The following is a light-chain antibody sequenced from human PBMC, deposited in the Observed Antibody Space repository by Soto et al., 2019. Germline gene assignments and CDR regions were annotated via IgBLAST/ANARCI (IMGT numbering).Light chain of an antibody. V-gene: IGLV2-14*01. CDR3: FSYTSSGTYV. Sequence: QSVLTQPASVSGSPGQSITISCTGTNSDVGNYKYVSWYQQHPGKAPKLMMYEVSNRPSGVSNRFSGSKSGNTASLTISGLQAEDETDYYCFSYTSSGTYVFGAGTKLTVL. J-gene: IGLJ1*01. CDR2: EVS. CDR1: NSDVGNYKY.